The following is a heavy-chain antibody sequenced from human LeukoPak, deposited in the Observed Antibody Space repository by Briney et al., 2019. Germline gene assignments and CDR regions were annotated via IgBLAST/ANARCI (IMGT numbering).Heavy chain of an antibody. Sequence: GGSLRLSCAASEFTFSKYWMHCVRQAPGKGLVWVSRLNSDGTYTSYADSVKGRFTMSRDNAKNTLYLQMNSLRAEDTAVYYCARGERGYSYGYGDYWGQGTLVTVSS. D-gene: IGHD5-18*01. V-gene: IGHV3-74*01. CDR3: ARGERGYSYGYGDY. CDR1: EFTFSKYW. CDR2: LNSDGTYT. J-gene: IGHJ4*02.